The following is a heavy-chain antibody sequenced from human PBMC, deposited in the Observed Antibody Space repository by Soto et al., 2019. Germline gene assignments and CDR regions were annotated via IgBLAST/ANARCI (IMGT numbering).Heavy chain of an antibody. J-gene: IGHJ3*02. V-gene: IGHV4-61*01. D-gene: IGHD1-1*01. Sequence: QVQLQESGPGLVEPSATLSLSCSVSGGSFRRENYYWNWMRKPPGKGLGWVGYVSYYGSTKYNPTLESRGAISPDAAKNQFSLELSSVAAADRAVYYCARMNGLSDDLDIWGQGTLVNVSS. CDR1: GGSFRRENYY. CDR2: VSYYGST. CDR3: ARMNGLSDDLDI.